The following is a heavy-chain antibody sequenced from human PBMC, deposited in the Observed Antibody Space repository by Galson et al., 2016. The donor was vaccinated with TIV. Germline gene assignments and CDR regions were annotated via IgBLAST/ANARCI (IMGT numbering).Heavy chain of an antibody. Sequence: TLSLTCAVFGGSISNGDYYWSWIRQPPGKGLEWIGYIYYSGRTFYNPSLKSRISISVDTSKNQFSLKLTSVTAADTAVYYCARKAGYYYYAMDVWGQGTMVTVSS. CDR1: GGSISNGDYY. CDR3: ARKAGYYYYAMDV. V-gene: IGHV4-30-4*01. J-gene: IGHJ6*01. CDR2: IYYSGRT.